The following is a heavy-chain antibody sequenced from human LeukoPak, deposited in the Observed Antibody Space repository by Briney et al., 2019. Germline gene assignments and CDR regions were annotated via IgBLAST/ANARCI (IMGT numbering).Heavy chain of an antibody. CDR2: MNPNIGNT. V-gene: IGHV1-8*01. Sequence: ASVNVYCKASGYTFTSYEINWMRQATGQGLEWMGWMNPNIGNTGYAQKLQGRVTMTRNTSISTAYMQLSSLRSEDTFVFQAEDGIRDFDWFYYFDYWGQGTLVTVSS. J-gene: IGHJ4*02. CDR3: EDGIRDFDWFYYFDY. D-gene: IGHD3-9*01. CDR1: GYTFTSYE.